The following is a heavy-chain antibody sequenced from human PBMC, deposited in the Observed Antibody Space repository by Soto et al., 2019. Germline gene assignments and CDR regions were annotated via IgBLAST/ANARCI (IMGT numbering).Heavy chain of an antibody. Sequence: SETLSLTCTVSGGSISYYFWSWIRQPPGKGLEWIGQIYSRGSANYNPSLKSRVTISLDKSRSQFSLKLNSVTAADSAVYFCARLEGLATISYYFDFWGPGALVTVSS. CDR2: IYSRGSA. J-gene: IGHJ4*02. V-gene: IGHV4-4*08. CDR3: ARLEGLATISYYFDF. CDR1: GGSISYYF. D-gene: IGHD3-9*01.